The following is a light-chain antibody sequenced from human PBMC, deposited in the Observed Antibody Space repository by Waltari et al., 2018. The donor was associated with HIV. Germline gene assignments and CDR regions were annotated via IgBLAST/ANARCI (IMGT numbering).Light chain of an antibody. CDR2: EAS. Sequence: DFQMTQSPSSVAASVGDRVTITCRASQDISKWLAWYQQKPGKAPNLLIYEASRLQRGFPSRFSGSGSGTDFTLTINSLQPEDFATYYCQRADSFPRAFGQGTKVEIK. J-gene: IGKJ2*01. CDR3: QRADSFPRA. CDR1: QDISKW. V-gene: IGKV1-12*01.